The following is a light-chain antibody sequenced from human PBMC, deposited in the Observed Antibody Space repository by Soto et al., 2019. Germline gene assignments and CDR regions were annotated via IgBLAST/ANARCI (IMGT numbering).Light chain of an antibody. CDR3: QQRSNWLT. CDR2: DAS. V-gene: IGKV3-11*01. J-gene: IGKJ4*01. Sequence: ELVLAQSPATMSLSPVSLSTFFCRASQSVSSYVAWYQQKPGQAPRLLIYDASNRATGIPARFSGSGSGTDFTLTISSLEPEDFAVYYCQQRSNWLTFGGGTKVDIK. CDR1: QSVSSY.